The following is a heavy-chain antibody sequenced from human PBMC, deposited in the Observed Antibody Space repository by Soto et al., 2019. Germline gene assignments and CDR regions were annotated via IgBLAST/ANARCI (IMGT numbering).Heavy chain of an antibody. D-gene: IGHD3-3*01. V-gene: IGHV3-33*01. Sequence: QVQLVESGGGVVQPGRSLRLSCAASGFTFSSYGMHWVRQAPGKGLEWVAVIWYDGSNKYYADSVKGRFTISRDNSKNTLYLQMNSLRAEDTPVYYSARWERITIFGSGGMDVWGQGTTVTVSS. J-gene: IGHJ6*02. CDR1: GFTFSSYG. CDR3: ARWERITIFGSGGMDV. CDR2: IWYDGSNK.